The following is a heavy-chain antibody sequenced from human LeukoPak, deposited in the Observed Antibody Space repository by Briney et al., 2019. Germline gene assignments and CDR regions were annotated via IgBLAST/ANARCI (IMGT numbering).Heavy chain of an antibody. Sequence: PSETLSLTCTVSGGSISSYYWSWIRQPPGKGLEWIGYIYYSGSTNYNPSLKSRVTISVDTSKNQFSLKLSSVTAADTAVYYCARLGHDFWSGYYLSYWGQGTLVTVSS. CDR2: IYYSGST. CDR3: ARLGHDFWSGYYLSY. J-gene: IGHJ4*02. D-gene: IGHD3-3*01. CDR1: GGSISSYY. V-gene: IGHV4-59*01.